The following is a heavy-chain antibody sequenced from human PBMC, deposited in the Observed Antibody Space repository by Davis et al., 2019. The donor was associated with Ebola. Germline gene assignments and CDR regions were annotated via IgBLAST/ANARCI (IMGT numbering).Heavy chain of an antibody. J-gene: IGHJ4*02. Sequence: PSETLSLTCTVSGASISSGGYYWTWIRQHPGKGLEWIGYIYYSGSTNYNPSIESRVTISVDTSKNQFSLKLSSVTPADTAVYYCARLMDGRSDYWGQGTLVTVSS. V-gene: IGHV4-61*08. CDR1: GASISSGGYY. CDR2: IYYSGST. D-gene: IGHD5-24*01. CDR3: ARLMDGRSDY.